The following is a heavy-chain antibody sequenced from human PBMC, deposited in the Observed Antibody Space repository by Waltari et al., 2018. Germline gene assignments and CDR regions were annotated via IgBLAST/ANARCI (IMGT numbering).Heavy chain of an antibody. D-gene: IGHD3-3*01. Sequence: QVQLQQWGAGLLKPSETLSLTCAVYGGSFSGYYWSWIRQPPGKGLEWIGEINHSGRTNYNPSLKSRVTISVDTSKNQFSLKLSSVTSADTAVYYCARPRYYDFWSGYQDWYFDLWGRGTLVTVSS. J-gene: IGHJ2*01. CDR2: INHSGRT. CDR3: ARPRYYDFWSGYQDWYFDL. CDR1: GGSFSGYY. V-gene: IGHV4-34*01.